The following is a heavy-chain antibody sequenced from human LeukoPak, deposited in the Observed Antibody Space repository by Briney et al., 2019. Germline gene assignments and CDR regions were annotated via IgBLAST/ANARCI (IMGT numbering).Heavy chain of an antibody. Sequence: GASVKVSCKASGYTFTGYYMHWVRQGPGQGLEWMGWINPNSGGTNYAQRFQGRVTMTRDTSISAAYMELSRLKSDDTAVYYCARGASGVYTVTTSWFDPWGQGTLVTVSS. CDR1: GYTFTGYY. CDR3: ARGASGVYTVTTSWFDP. CDR2: INPNSGGT. V-gene: IGHV1-2*02. J-gene: IGHJ5*02. D-gene: IGHD4-17*01.